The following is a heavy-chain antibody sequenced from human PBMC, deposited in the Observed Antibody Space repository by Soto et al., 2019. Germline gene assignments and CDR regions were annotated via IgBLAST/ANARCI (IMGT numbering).Heavy chain of an antibody. J-gene: IGHJ4*02. Sequence: GGSLRLSCAASGFTFDDYAMHWVRQAPGKGLEWVSGISWNSGSIGYADSVKGRFTISRDNAKNSLYLQMNSLRAEDTALYYCAKGPRIRSESLVPYYFDYWGQGTLVTVSS. V-gene: IGHV3-9*01. CDR2: ISWNSGSI. CDR3: AKGPRIRSESLVPYYFDY. D-gene: IGHD3-10*01. CDR1: GFTFDDYA.